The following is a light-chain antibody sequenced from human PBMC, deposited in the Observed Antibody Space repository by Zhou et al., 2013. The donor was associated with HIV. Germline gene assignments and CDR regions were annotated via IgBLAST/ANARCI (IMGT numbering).Light chain of an antibody. J-gene: IGKJ5*01. CDR3: QQYASSPIT. V-gene: IGKV3-20*01. CDR1: QSVGKNY. Sequence: EIVLTQSPATLSLSPGDTATLSCRASQSVGKNYLAWFQQRPGQAPSLLIHGASRRATGIPDRFSGIGSETDFTLSISRLEPEDFGVYFCQQYASSPITFGQGTRLEIK. CDR2: GAS.